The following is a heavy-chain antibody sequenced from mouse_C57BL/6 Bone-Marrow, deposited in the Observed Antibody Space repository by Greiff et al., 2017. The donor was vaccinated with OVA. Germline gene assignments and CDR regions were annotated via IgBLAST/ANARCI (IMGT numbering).Heavy chain of an antibody. J-gene: IGHJ1*03. CDR1: GFNIKDDY. CDR3: TTSGFDV. V-gene: IGHV14-4*01. D-gene: IGHD3-1*01. Sequence: VQLQQSGAELVRPGASVKLSCTASGFNIKDDYMHWVKQRPEQGLEWIGWIDPENGDTEYASKFQGKATITADTSSNTAYLQLSSLTSEDTPVYYCTTSGFDVWGTGTTVTVSS. CDR2: IDPENGDT.